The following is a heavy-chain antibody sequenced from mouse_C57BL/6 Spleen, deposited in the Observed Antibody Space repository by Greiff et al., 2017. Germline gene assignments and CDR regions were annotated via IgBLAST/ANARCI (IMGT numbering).Heavy chain of an antibody. CDR2: INPSTGGT. J-gene: IGHJ2*01. D-gene: IGHD4-1*01. V-gene: IGHV1-42*01. CDR3: AMGNYVGY. CDR1: GYSFTGYY. Sequence: VQLQQSGPELVKPGASVKISCKASGYSFTGYYMNWVKQSPEKSLEWIGEINPSTGGTTYNQKFQAKATLTVDKSSSTAYLQLQSLTSGDSAVYYCAMGNYVGYWGQGTTLTVSS.